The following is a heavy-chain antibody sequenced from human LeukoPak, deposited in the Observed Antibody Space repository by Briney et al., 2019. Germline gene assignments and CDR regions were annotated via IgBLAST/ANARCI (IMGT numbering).Heavy chain of an antibody. Sequence: PSETLSLTCTVSGGSISSSSYYWGWIRQPPGKGLEWIGSIYYSGSTNYNPSLKSRVTISVDTSKNQFSLKLSSVTAADTAVYYCARGRAVPDYWGQGTLVTVSS. CDR2: IYYSGST. V-gene: IGHV4-39*07. CDR1: GGSISSSSYY. CDR3: ARGRAVPDY. J-gene: IGHJ4*02. D-gene: IGHD4-17*01.